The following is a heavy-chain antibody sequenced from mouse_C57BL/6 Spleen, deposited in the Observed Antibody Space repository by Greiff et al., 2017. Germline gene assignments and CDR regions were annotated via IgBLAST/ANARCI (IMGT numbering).Heavy chain of an antibody. CDR2: INYDGSST. D-gene: IGHD3-2*02. J-gene: IGHJ3*01. CDR3: AREGGSGLSY. V-gene: IGHV5-16*01. CDR1: GFTFSDYY. Sequence: EVQLVESEGGLVQPGSSMKLSCTASGFTFSDYYMAWVRQVPEKGLEWVANINYDGSSTYYLDSLKSRFIISRDNATNILYLQMSSLKSEDTATYYCAREGGSGLSYWGQGTLVTVSA.